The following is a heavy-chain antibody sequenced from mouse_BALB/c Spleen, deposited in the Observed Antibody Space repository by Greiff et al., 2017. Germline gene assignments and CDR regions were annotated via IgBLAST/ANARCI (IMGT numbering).Heavy chain of an antibody. V-gene: IGHV5-17*02. CDR3: ARSYDYGAMDY. D-gene: IGHD2-4*01. CDR1: GFTFSSFG. J-gene: IGHJ4*01. CDR2: ISSGSSTI. Sequence: EVMLVESGGGLVQPGGSRKLSCAASGFTFSSFGMHWVRQAPEKGLEWVAYISSGSSTIYYADTVKGRFTISRDNPKNTLFLQMTSLRSEDTAMYYCARSYDYGAMDYWGQGTSVTVSS.